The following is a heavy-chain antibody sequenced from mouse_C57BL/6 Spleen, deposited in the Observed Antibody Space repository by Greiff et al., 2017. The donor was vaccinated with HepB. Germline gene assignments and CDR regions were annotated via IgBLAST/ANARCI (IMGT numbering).Heavy chain of an antibody. V-gene: IGHV1-42*01. Sequence: VQLQQSGPELVKPGASVKISCKASGYSFTGYYMNWVKQSPEKSLEWIGEINPSTGGTTYNQKFKAKATLTVDKSSSTAYMQLKSLTSEDSAVYYCARPFYYGYDDWYFDVWGTGTTVTVSS. CDR1: GYSFTGYY. D-gene: IGHD2-2*01. J-gene: IGHJ1*03. CDR3: ARPFYYGYDDWYFDV. CDR2: INPSTGGT.